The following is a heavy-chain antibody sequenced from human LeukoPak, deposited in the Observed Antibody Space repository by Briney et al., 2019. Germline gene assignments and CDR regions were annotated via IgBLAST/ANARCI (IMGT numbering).Heavy chain of an antibody. CDR2: IYLSGGGT. CDR1: GFTLSSYA. J-gene: IGHJ3*02. D-gene: IGHD4-23*01. V-gene: IGHV3-23*01. Sequence: GGSLSLSRAASGFTLSSYAMSWVRQTPGKGLAWVSGIYLSGGGTYYAASAKGRFTISRDNSKVTLYMQKNSLRAEDTAAYYSAKISPLYYGGKPWALDIWGRGPVVTVSA. CDR3: AKISPLYYGGKPWALDI.